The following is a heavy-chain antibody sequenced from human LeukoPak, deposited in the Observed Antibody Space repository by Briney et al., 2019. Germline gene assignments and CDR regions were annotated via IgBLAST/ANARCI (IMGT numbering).Heavy chain of an antibody. V-gene: IGHV3-21*01. Sequence: GGSLRLSCAAAGFTFSSYAMSWVRQAPGKGLEWVSSISSSSSYIYYADSVKGRFTISRDNAKNSLYLQMNSLRAEDTAVYYCAISFGYSYGDYWGQGTLVTVSS. CDR3: AISFGYSYGDY. CDR2: ISSSSSYI. D-gene: IGHD5-18*01. J-gene: IGHJ4*02. CDR1: GFTFSSYA.